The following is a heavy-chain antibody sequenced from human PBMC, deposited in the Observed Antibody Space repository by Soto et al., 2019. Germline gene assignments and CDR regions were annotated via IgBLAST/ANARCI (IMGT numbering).Heavy chain of an antibody. CDR1: GFPVSSNF. V-gene: IGHV3-66*01. CDR3: SRSTMIGLLSH. Sequence: EVQLVESGGGLVQPGGSLRLSCAASGFPVSSNFMSWVRQAPGKGLEWVSVIYSGGDTYYVDSVKGRFTISRDNSKNTLYLQMNTLRAEDTAMYYCSRSTMIGLLSHWGQGTLVTVSS. CDR2: IYSGGDT. J-gene: IGHJ4*02. D-gene: IGHD3-22*01.